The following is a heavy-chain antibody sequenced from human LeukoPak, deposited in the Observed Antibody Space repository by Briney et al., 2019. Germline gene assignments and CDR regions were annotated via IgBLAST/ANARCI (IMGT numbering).Heavy chain of an antibody. CDR1: GFIVSSNY. Sequence: GGSLKLSCAASGFIVSSNYMNWVRQAPGKGLEWVSVIYSGGSTYYADSVKGRFTISRDNSKNTVDLQMNDLRAEDTAVYYCARSWDARLNFDYWGQGTLVTVSS. V-gene: IGHV3-66*02. CDR2: IYSGGST. J-gene: IGHJ4*02. D-gene: IGHD1-26*01. CDR3: ARSWDARLNFDY.